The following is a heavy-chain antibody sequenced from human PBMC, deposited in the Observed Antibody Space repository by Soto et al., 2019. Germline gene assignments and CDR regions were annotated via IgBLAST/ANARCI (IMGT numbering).Heavy chain of an antibody. Sequence: QVQLVQSGAEVKKPGALVKVSCKASGYTFTSYGISWVRQAPGQGLEWLGWISAYNGNTNYAQKLQGRVTMTTDTSTSTAYMELRSLRSDDTAVYYCARDVWGTGYSSGPSDYWGQGTLVTVSS. V-gene: IGHV1-18*01. CDR3: ARDVWGTGYSSGPSDY. D-gene: IGHD6-19*01. J-gene: IGHJ4*02. CDR2: ISAYNGNT. CDR1: GYTFTSYG.